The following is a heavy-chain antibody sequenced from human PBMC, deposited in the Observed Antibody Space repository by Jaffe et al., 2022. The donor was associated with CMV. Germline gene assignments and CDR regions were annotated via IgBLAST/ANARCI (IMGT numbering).Heavy chain of an antibody. D-gene: IGHD4-17*01. CDR1: GYTFTNYY. J-gene: IGHJ4*02. CDR3: ARDGLVSTTGYYFDY. CDR2: INPNSART. Sequence: QVHLVQSGAEVKKPGASVKVSCKASGYTFTNYYIHWVRQAPGEGLEWMGIINPNSARTTYARKFQDRLSMTRDTSTSTVYLDLSSLRSEDTAVYYCARDGLVSTTGYYFDYWGQGTLVTVSS. V-gene: IGHV1-46*01.